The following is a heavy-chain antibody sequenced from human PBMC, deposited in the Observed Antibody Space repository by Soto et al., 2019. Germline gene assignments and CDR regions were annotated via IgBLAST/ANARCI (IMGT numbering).Heavy chain of an antibody. CDR3: ARDLSYGYVYYYYGMDV. CDR1: GFTFSSYS. Sequence: EVQLVESGGGLVQPGGSLRLSCAASGFTFSSYSMNWVRQAPGKGLEWVSYISSSSSTIYYADSVKGRFTISRDNAKNXXYLQMNSLRAEATAVYYCARDLSYGYVYYYYGMDVWGPGTTVTVSS. CDR2: ISSSSSTI. V-gene: IGHV3-48*01. J-gene: IGHJ6*02. D-gene: IGHD5-18*01.